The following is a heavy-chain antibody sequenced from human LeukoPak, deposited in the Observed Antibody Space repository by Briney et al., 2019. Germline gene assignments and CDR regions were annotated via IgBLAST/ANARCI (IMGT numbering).Heavy chain of an antibody. CDR1: GGSISSSSYY. D-gene: IGHD3-3*01. CDR3: ARHPETANYDFWSGPPHYYYMDV. V-gene: IGHV4-39*01. J-gene: IGHJ6*03. CDR2: IYYSGST. Sequence: SETLSLTCTVSGGSISSSSYYWGWIRQPPGKGLEWIGSIYYSGSTYYNPSLKSRVTISVDTSKNQFSLKLSSVTAADTAVYYCARHPETANYDFWSGPPHYYYMDVWGKGTTVTVSS.